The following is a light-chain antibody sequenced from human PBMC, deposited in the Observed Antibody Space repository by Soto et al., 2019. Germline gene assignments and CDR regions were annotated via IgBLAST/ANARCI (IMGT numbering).Light chain of an antibody. Sequence: QSVLTQPASVSGSPGQSLTISCTGNSSDVGGYNFVSWYQQHPGKAPKFMIYDVSNRPSGVSNRFSGSKSGNTASLTISGLQAEDEADYYCSSYSTVSTYVFGTGTKLTVL. CDR2: DVS. CDR1: SSDVGGYNF. V-gene: IGLV2-14*01. J-gene: IGLJ1*01. CDR3: SSYSTVSTYV.